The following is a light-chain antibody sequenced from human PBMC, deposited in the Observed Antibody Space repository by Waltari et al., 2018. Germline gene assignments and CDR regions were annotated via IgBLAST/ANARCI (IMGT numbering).Light chain of an antibody. CDR2: DAS. V-gene: IGKV1-5*01. J-gene: IGKJ1*01. CDR3: QHYSGFSSRT. Sequence: DIQMTQSPSTLSPSVGDTVTITCRASQSISDYLAWYQQKPGQAPKLLIYDASTLKNGVPSRFSGSVSGTEFTLTISSLQPDDFATYYCQHYSGFSSRTFGQGTKVDIK. CDR1: QSISDY.